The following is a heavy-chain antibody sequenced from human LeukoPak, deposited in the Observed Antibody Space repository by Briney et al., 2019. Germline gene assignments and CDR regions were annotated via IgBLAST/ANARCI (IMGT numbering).Heavy chain of an antibody. CDR2: INHSGST. CDR3: ARGSRRFGELGGRFDP. CDR1: GFTFSTYA. V-gene: IGHV4-34*01. J-gene: IGHJ5*02. Sequence: PGGSLRLSCAASGFTFSTYAMSWVRQPPGKGLEWIGEINHSGSTNYNPSLKSRVTISVDTSKNQFSLKLSSVTAADTAVYYCARGSRRFGELGGRFDPWGQGTLVTVSS. D-gene: IGHD3-10*01.